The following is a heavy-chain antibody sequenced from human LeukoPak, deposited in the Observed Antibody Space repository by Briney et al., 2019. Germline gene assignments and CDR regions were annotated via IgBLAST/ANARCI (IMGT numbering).Heavy chain of an antibody. D-gene: IGHD3-10*01. CDR3: ARDLLGPPKKPITMVRGEASDYYYYGMDV. CDR2: IIPILGIA. V-gene: IGHV1-69*04. CDR1: GGTFSSYA. Sequence: SVKVSCKASGGTFSSYAISWVRQAPGQGLEWMGRIIPILGIANYAQKFQGRVTITADKSTSTAYMELSSLRSEDTAVYYCARDLLGPPKKPITMVRGEASDYYYYGMDVWGQGTTVTVSS. J-gene: IGHJ6*02.